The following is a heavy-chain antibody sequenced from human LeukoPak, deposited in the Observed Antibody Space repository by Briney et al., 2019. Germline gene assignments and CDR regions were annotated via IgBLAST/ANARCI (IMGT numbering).Heavy chain of an antibody. V-gene: IGHV4-59*01. D-gene: IGHD1-26*01. CDR2: IYYSGST. Sequence: PSETLSLTCTVSGGSISSYYWSWIRQPPGKGLEWIGYIYYSGSTNYNPSLKSRVTISVDTFKNQFSLKLSSVTAADTAVYYCARGGGATADIYYYYGMDVWGQGTTVTVSS. CDR3: ARGGGATADIYYYYGMDV. CDR1: GGSISSYY. J-gene: IGHJ6*02.